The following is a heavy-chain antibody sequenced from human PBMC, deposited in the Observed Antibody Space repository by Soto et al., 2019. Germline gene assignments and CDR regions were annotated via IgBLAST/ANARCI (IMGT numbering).Heavy chain of an antibody. D-gene: IGHD2-2*03. J-gene: IGHJ5*02. CDR3: ARGSLDIVVVPAAMPGGWFDP. CDR1: GGSFSGYY. V-gene: IGHV4-34*01. Sequence: QVQLQQWGAGLLKPSETLSLTCAVYGGSFSGYYWSWIRQPPGKGLEWIGEINHSGSNNYNPSLKSRVTISVDTSKNQFSLKLSSVTAADTAVYYCARGSLDIVVVPAAMPGGWFDPWGQGTLVTVSS. CDR2: INHSGSN.